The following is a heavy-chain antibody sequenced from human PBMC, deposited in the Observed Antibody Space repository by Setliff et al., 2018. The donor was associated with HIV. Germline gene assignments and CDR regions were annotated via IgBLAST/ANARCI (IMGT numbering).Heavy chain of an antibody. CDR1: SFTFSSYW. D-gene: IGHD1-26*01. CDR2: ISSRSSYI. J-gene: IGHJ6*02. V-gene: IGHV3-21*01. CDR3: ARDWWELLGNYGMDV. Sequence: PGGSLRLSCAASSFTFSSYWMHWVRQAPGKGLEWVSSISSRSSYIYYADSVKGRFTISRDNAKNSLYLQMNSLRAEDTAVYYCARDWWELLGNYGMDVWGQGTTVTVSS.